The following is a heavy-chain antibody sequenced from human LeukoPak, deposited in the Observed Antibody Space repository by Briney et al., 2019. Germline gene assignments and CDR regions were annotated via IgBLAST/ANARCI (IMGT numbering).Heavy chain of an antibody. Sequence: GSPRLSCAASGFTFSSYWMHWVRQAPGKGLVWVSRINSDGSSATYADSVKGRFTISRDNAKNTLFLQMNSLRAEDTAVYYCTRAGEDYYDSSGFYNFWGQGTLVTVSS. CDR3: TRAGEDYYDSSGFYNF. CDR1: GFTFSSYW. V-gene: IGHV3-74*01. J-gene: IGHJ4*02. D-gene: IGHD3-22*01. CDR2: INSDGSSA.